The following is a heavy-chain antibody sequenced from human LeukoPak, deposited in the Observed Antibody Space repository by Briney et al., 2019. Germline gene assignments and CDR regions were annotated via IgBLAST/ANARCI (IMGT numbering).Heavy chain of an antibody. Sequence: GGSLRLSCAASGFTFSSYAMSWVRQAPGKGLEWLSYINGRGTYIDYAESLKGRITISRDNAQNSLYLQMNSLRVEDTAVYYCARSGREATEIDYWGQGTLVTVFS. V-gene: IGHV3-21*06. J-gene: IGHJ4*02. CDR1: GFTFSSYA. CDR2: INGRGTYI. D-gene: IGHD1-1*01. CDR3: ARSGREATEIDY.